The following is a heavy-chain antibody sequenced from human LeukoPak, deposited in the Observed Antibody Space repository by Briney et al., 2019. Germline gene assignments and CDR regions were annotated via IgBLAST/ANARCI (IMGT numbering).Heavy chain of an antibody. J-gene: IGHJ4*02. CDR2: ISTSCDNT. D-gene: IGHD1-14*01. V-gene: IGHV3-23*01. Sequence: PGGSLRLSCSASGFTFTSYAMSWVRQAPGEGLEWVSAISTSCDNTYYADSVKGRFTISRDNSKNTLYLQMNSLRAEDTAVYYCAKRLGPGKTCGTSDAGNDYWGQGTLVTVSS. CDR1: GFTFTSYA. CDR3: AKRLGPGKTCGTSDAGNDY.